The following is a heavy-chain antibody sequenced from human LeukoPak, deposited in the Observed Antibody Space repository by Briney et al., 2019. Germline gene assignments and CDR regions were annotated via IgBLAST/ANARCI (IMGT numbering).Heavy chain of an antibody. CDR3: ARTEGIYYYDNSGYLY. V-gene: IGHV3-21*01. J-gene: IGHJ4*02. Sequence: GGSLRLSCAASGFTFSSYSMNWVRQAPGKGLEWVSSISSSSSYIYYADSVKGRFTISRDNAKNSLYLQMNSLRAEDTAVYYCARTEGIYYYDNSGYLYWGQGTLVTVSS. D-gene: IGHD3-22*01. CDR2: ISSSSSYI. CDR1: GFTFSSYS.